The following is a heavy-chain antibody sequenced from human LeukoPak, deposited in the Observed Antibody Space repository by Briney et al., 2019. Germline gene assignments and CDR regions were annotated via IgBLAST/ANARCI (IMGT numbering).Heavy chain of an antibody. CDR1: GFTFSSYG. CDR2: ISYDGSNK. CDR3: AKEGYCSGGSCYSLINYYHYMDV. J-gene: IGHJ6*03. Sequence: GGSLRLSCAASGFTFSSYGMHWVRQAPGKGLEWVAVISYDGSNKYYADSVKGRFTISRDNSKNTLYLQINSLRAEDTAVYYCAKEGYCSGGSCYSLINYYHYMDVWGKGTTVTVSS. D-gene: IGHD2-15*01. V-gene: IGHV3-30*18.